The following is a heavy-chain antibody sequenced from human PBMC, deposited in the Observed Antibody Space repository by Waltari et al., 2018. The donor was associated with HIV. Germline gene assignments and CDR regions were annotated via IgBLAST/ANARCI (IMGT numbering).Heavy chain of an antibody. CDR1: GFTFTTYS. J-gene: IGHJ4*02. D-gene: IGHD3-3*01. Sequence: EVQLVESGGGLVQPGGSLRLSCAASGFTFTTYSIHWVRQAPGKGLEWVSYISSNSNSIYYADSVKGRFTISRDNAKNSLSLQMNSLRAEDTAVYYCARDSGWTGYYVDYWGQGTLVTVSS. V-gene: IGHV3-48*01. CDR2: ISSNSNSI. CDR3: ARDSGWTGYYVDY.